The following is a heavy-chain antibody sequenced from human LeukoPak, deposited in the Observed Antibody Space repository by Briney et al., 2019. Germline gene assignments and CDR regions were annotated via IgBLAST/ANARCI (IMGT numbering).Heavy chain of an antibody. CDR1: GGSFSGYY. CDR3: ARGQDGGIEGDY. J-gene: IGHJ4*02. V-gene: IGHV4-34*01. Sequence: SETLSLTCAVYGGSFSGYYWSWIRQSPGKGLEWVGEITHSGSTKYNPSLKSRVTISADTSKNQFSLKVSSVTVADTAVYYCARGQDGGIEGDYWGQGTLVTVSS. D-gene: IGHD4-23*01. CDR2: ITHSGST.